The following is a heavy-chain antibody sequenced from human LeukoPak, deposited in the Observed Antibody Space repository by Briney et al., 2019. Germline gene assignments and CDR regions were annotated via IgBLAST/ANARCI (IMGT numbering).Heavy chain of an antibody. D-gene: IGHD6-13*01. CDR1: GGTFSSYA. Sequence: ASVKVSCKASGGTFSSYAISWVRQAPGQGLEWMGRIIPIFGTANYAQKFQGRVTITTDESTSTAYMELSSLRSEDTAVYYCGRGPGIAQFDPWGQGTLVTVSS. J-gene: IGHJ5*02. V-gene: IGHV1-69*05. CDR2: IIPIFGTA. CDR3: GRGPGIAQFDP.